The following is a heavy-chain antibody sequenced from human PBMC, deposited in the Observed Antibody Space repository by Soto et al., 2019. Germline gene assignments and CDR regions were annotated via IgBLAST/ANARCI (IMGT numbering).Heavy chain of an antibody. V-gene: IGHV1-18*01. CDR3: ARGSYLDY. CDR1: GYTFTSYG. Sequence: QVHLVQSGAEVKKPGASVKVSCKASGYTFTSYGITWVRQAPGLGLEWMGWISAHNGNTDYAQKLQGRVIVTRDTSTSTAYLELRSLTSDDAAVYYCARGSYLDYWGQGALVTVSS. J-gene: IGHJ4*02. CDR2: ISAHNGNT.